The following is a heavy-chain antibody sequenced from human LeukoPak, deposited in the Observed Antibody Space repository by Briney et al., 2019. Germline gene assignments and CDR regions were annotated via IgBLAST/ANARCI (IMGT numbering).Heavy chain of an antibody. V-gene: IGHV3-48*04. J-gene: IGHJ4*02. CDR3: ARDLMGIAYRGAFYY. D-gene: IGHD6-13*01. CDR1: GFIFSNYA. Sequence: GGALRLPCATPGFIFSNYAVDWVRQAPGKGVEWGLYISSSGSTIYYADSVKGRFTISRDNAKNSLYLQMNSLRAEDTAVYYCARDLMGIAYRGAFYYWGQGTLVTVSS. CDR2: ISSSGSTI.